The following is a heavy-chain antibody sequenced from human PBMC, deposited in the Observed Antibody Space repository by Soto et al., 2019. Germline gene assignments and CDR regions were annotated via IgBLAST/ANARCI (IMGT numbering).Heavy chain of an antibody. CDR3: ARIRVGWGMDV. D-gene: IGHD2-2*03. CDR1: GFSLSTSGMC. Sequence: SGPKLVNTTQTLTLTCTFAGFSLSTSGMCVSWIRQPPGKALEWLALIDWDDDKYYSTSLKARLTISKDTSKNQVVLTMTNMDPVVTVTYYYARIRVGWGMDVLGHGTTDTVSS. CDR2: IDWDDDK. J-gene: IGHJ6*02. V-gene: IGHV2-70*01.